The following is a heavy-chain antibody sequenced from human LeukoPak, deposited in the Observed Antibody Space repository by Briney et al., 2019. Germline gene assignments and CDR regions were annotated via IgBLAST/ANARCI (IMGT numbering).Heavy chain of an antibody. CDR3: ARFRDYYGSGSYGGEFDP. CDR2: IGTSSTTI. J-gene: IGHJ5*02. V-gene: IGHV3-48*01. Sequence: PGGSLRLSCAASGFTFSSYTMNWVRQPPGKGLEWVSNIGTSSTTIYYADSVKGRFTISRDNAKNSLYLQMNSLRADDTAVYYCARFRDYYGSGSYGGEFDPWGQGTLVTVSS. CDR1: GFTFSSYT. D-gene: IGHD3-10*01.